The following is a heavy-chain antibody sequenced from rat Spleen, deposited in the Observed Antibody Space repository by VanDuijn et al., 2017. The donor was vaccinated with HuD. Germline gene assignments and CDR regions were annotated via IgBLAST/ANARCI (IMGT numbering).Heavy chain of an antibody. CDR1: GFTFSDYY. D-gene: IGHD1-4*01. J-gene: IGHJ2*01. CDR2: ISYGDSSGHSGT. V-gene: IGHV5-7*01. CDR3: ARHPPGGFDY. Sequence: EVQLVESGGGLVQPGRSLKLSCAASGFTFSDYYMAWVRQAPKKGLEWVATISYGDSSGHSGTYYRDSVKGRFTISRDNAKDTLFLQMDSLRSEDTATYYCARHPPGGFDYWGQGVMVTVSS.